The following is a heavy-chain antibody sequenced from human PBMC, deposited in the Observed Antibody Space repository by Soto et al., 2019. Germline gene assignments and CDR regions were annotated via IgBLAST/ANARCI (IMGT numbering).Heavy chain of an antibody. V-gene: IGHV3-30*18. CDR2: ISYDGSKK. CDR1: GFTFSTYG. J-gene: IGHJ6*02. Sequence: ESGGGVVQPGMSLRLSCAASGFTFSTYGMHWVRQAPGKGLEWVAVISYDGSKKYYEDSVKGRFTISRDNSKNTLYLQMNSLRGEDTAVYYCAKDLGPFETSQYYFSLDVWGQGTTVTVSS. D-gene: IGHD3-16*01. CDR3: AKDLGPFETSQYYFSLDV.